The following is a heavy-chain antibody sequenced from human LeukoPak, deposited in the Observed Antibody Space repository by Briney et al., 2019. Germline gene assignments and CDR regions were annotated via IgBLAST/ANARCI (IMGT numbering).Heavy chain of an antibody. CDR3: ARGRAVFGPHWFDP. CDR2: INHCGTT. CDR1: GGSFSGYY. J-gene: IGHJ5*02. V-gene: IGHV4-34*01. D-gene: IGHD3-3*01. Sequence: PSETLSLTCAVYGGSFSGYYWSWLRQPPGKGLEWIGEINHCGTTKSNPSLKTRLTISIDTSKNQFSLKLTSVPAADTAVYFCARGRAVFGPHWFDPWGQGTLVSVSS.